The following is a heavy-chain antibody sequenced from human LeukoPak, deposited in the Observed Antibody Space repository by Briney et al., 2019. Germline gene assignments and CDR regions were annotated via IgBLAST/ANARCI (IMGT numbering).Heavy chain of an antibody. Sequence: PSETVSLTCTVSGGSISRYYWSWIRPPPGKGLEWIGYIYYSGSTNYNPSLKSRVTISVDTSKNQFSLKVTSVTAADTAIYYCARHDSSGYKYWGQGTLVTVSS. V-gene: IGHV4-59*08. J-gene: IGHJ4*02. CDR1: GGSISRYY. CDR2: IYYSGST. CDR3: ARHDSSGYKY. D-gene: IGHD3-22*01.